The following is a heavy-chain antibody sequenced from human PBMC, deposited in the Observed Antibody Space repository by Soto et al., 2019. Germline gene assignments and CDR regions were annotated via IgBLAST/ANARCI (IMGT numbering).Heavy chain of an antibody. J-gene: IGHJ4*02. D-gene: IGHD3-3*02. CDR2: ISHSGST. CDR3: AARHFWSGPWTHTRLHY. CDR1: GGSFSGYY. Sequence: PSETLSLTCAVYGGSFSGYYWSWVRQPPGKGLEWIGQISHSGSTNYNPSLTSRVTISVDKSKNHFSLKLTSVTAADTAVYYCAARHFWSGPWTHTRLHYWGQGTLVTVSS. V-gene: IGHV4-34*01.